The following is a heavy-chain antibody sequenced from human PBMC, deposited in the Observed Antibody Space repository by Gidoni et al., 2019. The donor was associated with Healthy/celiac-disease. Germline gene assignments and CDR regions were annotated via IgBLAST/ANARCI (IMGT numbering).Heavy chain of an antibody. Sequence: EVQLLESGGGVVQPGGSLRLSCAASGVTVSSYAMSRVRQAPGKGLAWVSAISGSGGSTYYADSVKGRFTISRDNSKNTLYLQMNSLRAEDTAVYYCAKPDYGDYVMSFDYWGQGTLVTVSS. V-gene: IGHV3-23*01. CDR3: AKPDYGDYVMSFDY. CDR2: ISGSGGST. J-gene: IGHJ4*02. D-gene: IGHD4-17*01. CDR1: GVTVSSYA.